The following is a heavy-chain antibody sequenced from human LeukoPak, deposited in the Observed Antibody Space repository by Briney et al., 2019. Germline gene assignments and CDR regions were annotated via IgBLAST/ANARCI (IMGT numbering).Heavy chain of an antibody. D-gene: IGHD6-6*01. J-gene: IGHJ4*02. CDR3: ARGWSRSSADY. CDR1: GGSISSYY. V-gene: IGHV4-59*01. Sequence: PSETLSLTCTVSGGSISSYYWSWIRQPPGKGLEWIGYIHYSGSTNYNPSLKSRVTISVDTSKNQFSLKLSSVTAADTAVYHCARGWSRSSADYWGQGTLVTVSS. CDR2: IHYSGST.